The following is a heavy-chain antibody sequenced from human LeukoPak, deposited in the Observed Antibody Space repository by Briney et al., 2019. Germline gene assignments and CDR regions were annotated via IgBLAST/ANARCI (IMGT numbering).Heavy chain of an antibody. Sequence: GGSLRLSCAASGFAFSSYSMNCVRQAPGKGLEWVSSISSSSNYIYYADSVKGRVTISRDNAKNSLYLQMNSLRAEDTAVYYCARYYDFWSSYSSYYYMDVWGKGTTVTVSS. V-gene: IGHV3-21*01. D-gene: IGHD3-3*01. CDR3: ARYYDFWSSYSSYYYMDV. CDR2: ISSSSNYI. J-gene: IGHJ6*03. CDR1: GFAFSSYS.